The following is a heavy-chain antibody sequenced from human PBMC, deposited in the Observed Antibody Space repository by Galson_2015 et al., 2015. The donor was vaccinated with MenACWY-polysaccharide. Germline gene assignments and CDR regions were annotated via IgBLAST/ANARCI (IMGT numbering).Heavy chain of an antibody. CDR1: GGSISMAGYR. CDR2: IFNRGGT. V-gene: IGHV4-31*03. CDR3: AANPSTMTSFGWFGP. D-gene: IGHD4-17*01. Sequence: SLSLTCRVAGGSISMAGYRWTWLREHAGKGLEWFGYIFNRGGTNSNPSLKSRVTVSADRSNNQFSLKLTALRAADTAVYYCAANPSTMTSFGWFGPWGQGILVTVSS. J-gene: IGHJ5*02.